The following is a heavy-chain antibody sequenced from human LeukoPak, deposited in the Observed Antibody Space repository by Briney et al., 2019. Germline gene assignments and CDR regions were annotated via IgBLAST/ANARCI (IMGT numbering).Heavy chain of an antibody. D-gene: IGHD4-17*01. CDR3: ARDEFGDFQGFDY. J-gene: IGHJ4*02. CDR2: IYHSGST. CDR1: GGSISSGDYY. Sequence: SETLSLTCTVSGGSISSGDYYWRWIRQPPGKGLEWIGSIYHSGSTYYNPSLKSRVTLSLDSSKSQFALKVTSVTAADTAVYYCARDEFGDFQGFDYWGQGTRVTVSS. V-gene: IGHV4-39*06.